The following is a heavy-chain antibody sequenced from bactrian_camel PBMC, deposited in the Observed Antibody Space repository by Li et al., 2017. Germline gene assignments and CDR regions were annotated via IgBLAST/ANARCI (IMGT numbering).Heavy chain of an antibody. V-gene: IGHV3S26*01. CDR1: GFTYRTYC. D-gene: IGHD5*01. Sequence: HVQLVESGGGSVQAGGSLRLSCAASGFTYRTYCMGWFRQAPGKGREGVAAIDSDGITTYADSVKGRFTISRDNAKNTLALQMNSLKPEDTALYYCTGPLPGTDSWGQGTQVTVS. CDR2: IDSDGIT. J-gene: IGHJ4*01. CDR3: TGPLPGTDS.